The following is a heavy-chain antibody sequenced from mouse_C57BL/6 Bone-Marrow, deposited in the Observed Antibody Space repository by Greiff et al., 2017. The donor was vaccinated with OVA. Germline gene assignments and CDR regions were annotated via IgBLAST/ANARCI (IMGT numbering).Heavy chain of an antibody. CDR2: IRYSGST. CDR3: ARRTVVDSVCFDD. D-gene: IGHD1-1*01. CDR1: GYSITSGYD. Sequence: EVKLMESGPGMVKPSQSLSLTCTVTGYSITSGYDWHWIRHFPGNKLEWMGYIRYSGSTNYNPYLKSRISITHDTSTNPFFLKLNSVTTEDAATYYCARRTVVDSVCFDDWGTGTTVTVSA. J-gene: IGHJ1*03. V-gene: IGHV3-1*01.